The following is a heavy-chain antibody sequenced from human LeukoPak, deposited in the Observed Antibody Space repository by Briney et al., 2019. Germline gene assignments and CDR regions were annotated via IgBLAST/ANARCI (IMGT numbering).Heavy chain of an antibody. CDR3: ARGPSETSGNYYNGDC. V-gene: IGHV4-34*01. CDR1: GGSFSGYY. J-gene: IGHJ4*02. Sequence: PSETLSLTCAVYGGSFSGYYWSWIRQPPGKGLEWIGEINHSGSTNYNPSLKSRVTISVDTSKNQFSLKLSSVTAEDTAVYYCARGPSETSGNYYNGDCWGQGSLVTVSS. D-gene: IGHD3-10*01. CDR2: INHSGST.